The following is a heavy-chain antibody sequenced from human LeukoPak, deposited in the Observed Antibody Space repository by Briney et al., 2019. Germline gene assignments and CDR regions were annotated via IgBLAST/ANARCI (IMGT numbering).Heavy chain of an antibody. CDR1: GFTISSYG. Sequence: GGSLRLSCVASGFTISSYGMNWVRQAPGKGLEWISYISSSSTIYYADSVKGRFTISRDNTKNSLYLQMNSLRVEDTAVYYCAGGYWGQGTLVTVSS. CDR3: AGGY. V-gene: IGHV3-48*04. CDR2: ISSSSTI. J-gene: IGHJ4*02.